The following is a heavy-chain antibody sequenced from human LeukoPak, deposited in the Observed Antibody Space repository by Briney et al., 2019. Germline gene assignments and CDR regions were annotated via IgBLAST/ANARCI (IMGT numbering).Heavy chain of an antibody. CDR1: GVSISTSRYY. Sequence: PSETLSLTCTVSGVSISTSRYYWGWIRQPPGKGLEWIGEINHSGSTNYNPSLKSRVTISVDTSKNQFSLKLSSVTAADTAIYYCARESTSPARFDLWGQGTMVTVSS. CDR3: ARESTSPARFDL. J-gene: IGHJ3*01. V-gene: IGHV4-39*07. CDR2: INHSGST. D-gene: IGHD1-1*01.